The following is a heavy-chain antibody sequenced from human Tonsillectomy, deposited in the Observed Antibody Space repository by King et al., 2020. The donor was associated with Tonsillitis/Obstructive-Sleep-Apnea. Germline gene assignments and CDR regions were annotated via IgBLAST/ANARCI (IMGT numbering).Heavy chain of an antibody. D-gene: IGHD3-22*01. CDR2: ITPVFGTI. Sequence: VQLVESGAEVKKTGSSVKVSCKASGGAFSDYAITWVRQAPGQGLEWMGGITPVFGTINYAQRFRGRVTITADESTSTVYMELRSLRSEGTAVYYCARDLLASGLLRGEEMNYYYYMNVWGEGTKVTVSS. V-gene: IGHV1-69*01. J-gene: IGHJ6*03. CDR1: GGAFSDYA. CDR3: ARDLLASGLLRGEEMNYYYYMNV.